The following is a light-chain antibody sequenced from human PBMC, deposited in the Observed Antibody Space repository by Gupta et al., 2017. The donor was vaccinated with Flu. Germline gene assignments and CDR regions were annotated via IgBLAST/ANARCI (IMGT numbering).Light chain of an antibody. V-gene: IGLV3-21*02. CDR3: QVWDSSGDFNWV. CDR2: DDS. J-gene: IGLJ3*02. CDR1: NIGSKS. Sequence: SYVLTQPPSLSVAPGQTARVTCGGNNIGSKSVHWYQQRPGQAPVLALYDDSDRPSGIPERFSGSNSGDTATLTISRVEAGHEADYYCQVWDSSGDFNWVFGGGPKLTVL.